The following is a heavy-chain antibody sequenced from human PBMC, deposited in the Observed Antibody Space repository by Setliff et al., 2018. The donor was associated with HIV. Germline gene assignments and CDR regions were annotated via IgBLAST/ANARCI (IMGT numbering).Heavy chain of an antibody. CDR1: GGSISSSSYY. V-gene: IGHV4-39*01. D-gene: IGHD6-13*01. CDR2: IYYSGST. CDR3: VGSAIAAAVYYYYYYMDV. Sequence: SETLSLTCTVSGGSISSSSYYWGWIRQPPGKGLEWIGSIYYSGSTYANPSLKSRVTISVDTSKNQFSLNLSSVTAADTAVYYCVGSAIAAAVYYYYYYMDVWGKGTTVTVSS. J-gene: IGHJ6*03.